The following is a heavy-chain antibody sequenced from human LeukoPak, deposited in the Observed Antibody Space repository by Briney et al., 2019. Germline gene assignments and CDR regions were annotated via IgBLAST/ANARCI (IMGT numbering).Heavy chain of an antibody. CDR1: GFTFGSYA. J-gene: IGHJ5*02. Sequence: GGSLRLSCAASGFTFGSYAMSWVRQAPGKGLEWVSAISGSGGSTYYADSVKGRFTISRDNSKNTLYLQMNSLRAEDTAVYYCAKRYCSSASCQADGWFDPWGQGTLVTVSS. CDR3: AKRYCSSASCQADGWFDP. CDR2: ISGSGGST. V-gene: IGHV3-23*01. D-gene: IGHD2-2*01.